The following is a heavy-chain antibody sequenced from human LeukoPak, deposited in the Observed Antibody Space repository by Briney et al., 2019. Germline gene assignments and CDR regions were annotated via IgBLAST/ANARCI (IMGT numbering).Heavy chain of an antibody. CDR2: IYTSGST. Sequence: SETLSLTCTVSGGSISSGSYYWSWIRQPAGKGLEWIGRIYTSGSTNYNPSLKSRVTISVDTSKNQFSLKLSSVTAADTAVYYCARELGRYCSSTSCAQGIDYWGQGALVTVSS. CDR3: ARELGRYCSSTSCAQGIDY. CDR1: GGSISSGSYY. D-gene: IGHD2-2*01. J-gene: IGHJ4*02. V-gene: IGHV4-61*02.